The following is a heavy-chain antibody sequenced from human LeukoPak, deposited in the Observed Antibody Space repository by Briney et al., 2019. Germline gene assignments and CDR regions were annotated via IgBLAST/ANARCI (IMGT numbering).Heavy chain of an antibody. V-gene: IGHV4-34*01. D-gene: IGHD5-18*01. J-gene: IGHJ4*02. Sequence: SETLSLTCAVYGGSFGGYYWSWIRQPPGKGLEWIGEINHSGSTNYNPSLKSRVTISVDTSKNQFSLKLSSVTAADTAVYYCARGRAWIQLLFDYWGQGTLVTVSS. CDR2: INHSGST. CDR3: ARGRAWIQLLFDY. CDR1: GGSFGGYY.